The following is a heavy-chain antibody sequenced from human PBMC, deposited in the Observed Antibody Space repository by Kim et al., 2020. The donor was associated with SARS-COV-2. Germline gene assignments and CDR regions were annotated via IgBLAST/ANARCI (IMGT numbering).Heavy chain of an antibody. D-gene: IGHD3-22*01. J-gene: IGHJ4*02. V-gene: IGHV3-48*03. CDR3: ARDGDYYDSAGYPDYFDS. Sequence: VKGRFTISRDNAVNSLYLQFDSLRAEDTAVYYCARDGDYYDSAGYPDYFDSWGQGTLVTVSS.